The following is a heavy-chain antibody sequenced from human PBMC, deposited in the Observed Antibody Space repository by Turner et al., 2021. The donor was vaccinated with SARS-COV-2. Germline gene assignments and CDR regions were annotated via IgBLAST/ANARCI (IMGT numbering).Heavy chain of an antibody. CDR3: ARGIKGVLMSGSYYYYGMDV. V-gene: IGHV4-34*01. CDR1: GGSFSGYY. CDR2: INHSGST. Sequence: QVQLQQWGAGLLKPSETLSLTCAVYGGSFSGYYWSWIRQPPGKGLEWIGEINHSGSTNYNPSLKSRVTISVDTSKNQFSLKLSSVTAADTAVYYYARGIKGVLMSGSYYYYGMDVWGQGTTVTVSS. J-gene: IGHJ6*02. D-gene: IGHD1-26*01.